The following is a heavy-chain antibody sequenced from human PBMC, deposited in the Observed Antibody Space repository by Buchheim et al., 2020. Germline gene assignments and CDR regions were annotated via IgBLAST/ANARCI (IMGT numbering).Heavy chain of an antibody. CDR1: GDSIGSSSYY. J-gene: IGHJ4*02. D-gene: IGHD3-10*01. Sequence: QLQLQESGPGLVKPSKTLSLTCFVSGDSIGSSSYYWGWVRQSPGKGLEWIAIAYYTGTTFYNPSLKSRVTISIETSQSQFSLKMNSVTAADTAVYYCASGTILWFRTIDFWGQGAL. CDR3: ASGTILWFRTIDF. CDR2: AYYTGTT. V-gene: IGHV4-39*01.